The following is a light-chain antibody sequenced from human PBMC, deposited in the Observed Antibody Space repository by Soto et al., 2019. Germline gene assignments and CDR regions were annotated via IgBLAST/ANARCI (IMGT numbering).Light chain of an antibody. CDR3: QQSYSTPRT. V-gene: IGKV1-39*01. Sequence: DIQMTQSPSSLSASVGDRVSITCRASQTIITYLNWYQQKPGKAPKLLISAASNLQSGVPSRFSGSGSVPEFTLTISSVHPEDFATYYCQQSYSTPRTFGQGTKLEIK. CDR1: QTIITY. CDR2: AAS. J-gene: IGKJ2*01.